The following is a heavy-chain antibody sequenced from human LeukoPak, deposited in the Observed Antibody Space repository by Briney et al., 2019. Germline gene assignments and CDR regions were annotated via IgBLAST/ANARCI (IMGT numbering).Heavy chain of an antibody. CDR2: INSDGSST. CDR1: GFTFSSYW. V-gene: IGHV3-74*01. D-gene: IGHD2/OR15-2a*01. CDR3: ARGHNRYYFDY. J-gene: IGHJ4*02. Sequence: SGGSLRLSCAASGFTFSSYWMHWVRQAPGKGLVWVSRINSDGSSTSYADSVKGRFTISRDNSKNTLYLQMNSLRAEGTAVYFCARGHNRYYFDYWGQGTLVIVSS.